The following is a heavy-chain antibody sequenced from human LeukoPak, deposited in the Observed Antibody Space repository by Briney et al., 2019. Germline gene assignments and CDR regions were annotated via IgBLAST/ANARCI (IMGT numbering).Heavy chain of an antibody. CDR1: GGSFSGYY. J-gene: IGHJ4*02. D-gene: IGHD3-10*01. CDR3: ARGRDDGSGSYDYFDY. Sequence: PSETLSLTCAVYGGSFSGYYWSWIRQPPGKGLEWIGEINHSGSTNYNPSLKSRVTISVDTSKNQFSLKLSSVTAADTAVYYCARGRDDGSGSYDYFDYWGQGTLVTVSS. V-gene: IGHV4-34*01. CDR2: INHSGST.